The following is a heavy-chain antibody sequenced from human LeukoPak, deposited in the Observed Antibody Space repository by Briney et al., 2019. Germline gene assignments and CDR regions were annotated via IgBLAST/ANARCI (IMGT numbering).Heavy chain of an antibody. CDR1: GFTFSSYW. D-gene: IGHD3-22*01. CDR2: IKQDGSEK. Sequence: PGGSLRLSCAASGFTFSSYWMSWVRQAPGKGLEWVANIKQDGSEKYYVDSVKGRFTISRDNAKNSLYLQMNSLRAEDTAVYYCARDHYDSSGNDFDYWGQGTLVTVSS. CDR3: ARDHYDSSGNDFDY. V-gene: IGHV3-7*01. J-gene: IGHJ4*02.